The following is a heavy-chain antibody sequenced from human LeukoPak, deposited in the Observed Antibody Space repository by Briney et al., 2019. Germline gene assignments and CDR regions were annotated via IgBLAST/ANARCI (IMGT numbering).Heavy chain of an antibody. CDR2: VRSGGTDK. Sequence: GGSLRLSCAASGFTFNNFGMHWIRQAPGKGLEWVALVRSGGTDKYYADSVKGRFTISRDNSKNMVYLQMNSLRVEDTAVYYCAKDRDDYGDDCWGQGILVTVPT. J-gene: IGHJ4*02. CDR1: GFTFNNFG. CDR3: AKDRDDYGDDC. V-gene: IGHV3-30*02. D-gene: IGHD4-17*01.